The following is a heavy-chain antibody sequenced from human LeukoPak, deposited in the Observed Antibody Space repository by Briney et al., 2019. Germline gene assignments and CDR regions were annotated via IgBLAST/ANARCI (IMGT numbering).Heavy chain of an antibody. Sequence: GGSLRLSCAASGFTVSTYYMTWVRQAPGKGLECVSVIYRGGSTYYADSVKGRFTVSRDNSKNTLYLQMNSLRAEDTAMYYCARGLGYCTSTTCLLPFDYWGQGTLVTVSS. D-gene: IGHD2-2*01. CDR2: IYRGGST. J-gene: IGHJ4*02. V-gene: IGHV3-53*01. CDR3: ARGLGYCTSTTCLLPFDY. CDR1: GFTVSTYY.